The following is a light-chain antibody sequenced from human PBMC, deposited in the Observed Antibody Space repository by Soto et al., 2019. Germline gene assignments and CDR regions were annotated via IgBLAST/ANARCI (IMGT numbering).Light chain of an antibody. V-gene: IGKV1-9*01. CDR3: QQLNTYPPT. CDR2: AAS. CDR1: QGISSY. J-gene: IGKJ3*01. Sequence: IQLTQSPSSLSASVGDRVTITCRASQGISSYLAWYKQKPEKAPKLLIYAASTLQSGVPSRFSGSGSGTNSTLTTTSLQPEGFATDFCQQLNTYPPTFGPGNKVDIK.